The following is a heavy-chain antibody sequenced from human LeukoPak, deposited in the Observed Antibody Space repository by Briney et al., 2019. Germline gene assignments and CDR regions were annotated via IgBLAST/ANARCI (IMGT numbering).Heavy chain of an antibody. J-gene: IGHJ4*02. CDR1: GDTFSSYA. CDR3: ARVSGYSGYDRDY. CDR2: IIPIFGTA. D-gene: IGHD5-12*01. Sequence: SVKVSCKASGDTFSSYAISWVRQAPGQGLEWMGGIIPIFGTANYAQKFQGRVTITADESTSTAYMELSSLRSEDTAVYYCARVSGYSGYDRDYWGQGTLVTVSS. V-gene: IGHV1-69*13.